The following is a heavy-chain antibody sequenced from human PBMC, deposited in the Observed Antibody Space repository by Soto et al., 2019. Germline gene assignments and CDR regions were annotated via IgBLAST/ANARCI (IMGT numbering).Heavy chain of an antibody. J-gene: IGHJ5*02. Sequence: SETLSLTCTVSGGSISSYYWSWIRQPPGKGLEWIGYIYYSGSTNYNPSLKSRVTISVDTSKNQFSLKLSSVTAADTAVYYCARDGGRGYSPFDPWGQGTLVTVS. CDR3: ARDGGRGYSPFDP. V-gene: IGHV4-59*01. CDR2: IYYSGST. D-gene: IGHD5-18*01. CDR1: GGSISSYY.